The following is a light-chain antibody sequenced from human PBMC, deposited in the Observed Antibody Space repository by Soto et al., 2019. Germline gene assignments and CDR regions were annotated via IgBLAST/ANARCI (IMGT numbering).Light chain of an antibody. CDR1: QSVSSSY. CDR2: GAS. CDR3: QQYGSSLWP. Sequence: EIVLTQSPGTLSLSPGERATLSCRASQSVSSSYLAWYQQKPGQAPRLLIYGASSRATGIPDRFSGRGSGKDFTLTISRLEPEDFAVYYWQQYGSSLWPFGQGTKVEIK. J-gene: IGKJ1*01. V-gene: IGKV3-20*01.